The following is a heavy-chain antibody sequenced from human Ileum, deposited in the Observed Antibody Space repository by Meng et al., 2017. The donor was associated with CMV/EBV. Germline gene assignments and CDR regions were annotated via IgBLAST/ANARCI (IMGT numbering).Heavy chain of an antibody. CDR2: INPKNGDT. CDR3: ATTYSGRYETS. V-gene: IGHV1-2*06. Sequence: CKASGYTFTGYQMHWVRQAPGLGLEWVGRINPKNGDTKYAEKFQGRVTMTRDTSITTAYMEVSRLRSDDTALYYCATTYSGRYETSWGQGTLVTVSS. CDR1: GYTFTGYQ. D-gene: IGHD1-26*01. J-gene: IGHJ4*02.